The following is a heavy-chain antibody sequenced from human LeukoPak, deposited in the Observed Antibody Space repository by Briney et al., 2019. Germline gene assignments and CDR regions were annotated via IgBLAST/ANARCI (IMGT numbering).Heavy chain of an antibody. J-gene: IGHJ4*02. CDR2: ISYDGSNK. Sequence: GRSLRLSCAASGFTFSSYGMHWVRQAPGKGLEWVAVISYDGSNKYYADSVKGRFTISRDNSKNTLYLQMNSLRAEDTAVYYCVKARYYYGSGRSYYFDYWGQGTLVTVSS. CDR3: VKARYYYGSGRSYYFDY. D-gene: IGHD3-10*01. V-gene: IGHV3-30*18. CDR1: GFTFSSYG.